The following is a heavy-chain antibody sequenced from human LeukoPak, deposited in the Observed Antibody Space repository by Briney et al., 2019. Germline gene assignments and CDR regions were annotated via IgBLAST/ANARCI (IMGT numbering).Heavy chain of an antibody. D-gene: IGHD3-3*01. V-gene: IGHV3-48*01. CDR3: VRDRFLDWNDGVGEDFFYLDV. J-gene: IGHJ6*03. CDR2: ISSSDDPI. Sequence: GGSLRLSCAASGFPFSSYSMNWVRQAPGKGLEWISYISSSDDPIYYADSVKGRFTISRDDAKNSLYLQMHSLRAEDTAVYYCVRDRFLDWNDGVGEDFFYLDVWGTGTTVTVSS. CDR1: GFPFSSYS.